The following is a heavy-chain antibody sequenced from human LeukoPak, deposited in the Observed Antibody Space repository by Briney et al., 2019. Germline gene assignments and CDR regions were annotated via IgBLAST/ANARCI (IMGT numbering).Heavy chain of an antibody. CDR2: INHSGST. CDR3: ASAAVPAAILDY. D-gene: IGHD2-2*01. CDR1: GGSFSGYY. J-gene: IGHJ4*02. Sequence: SETLSLTCAVYGGSFSGYYWSWIRQPPGKGLEWIGEINHSGSTNYNPSLKSRVTISVDTSKNQFSLKLSSVTAADTAAYYCASAAVPAAILDYWGQGTLVTVSS. V-gene: IGHV4-34*01.